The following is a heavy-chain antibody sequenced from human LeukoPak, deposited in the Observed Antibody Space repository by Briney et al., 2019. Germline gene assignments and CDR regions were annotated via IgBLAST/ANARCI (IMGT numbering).Heavy chain of an antibody. V-gene: IGHV3-9*03. CDR1: GFTFDDYA. J-gene: IGHJ5*02. D-gene: IGHD6-13*01. CDR3: ARGDSSSWYVNWFDP. Sequence: PGGSLRLSCAASGFTFDDYAMHWVRQAPGKGLEWVSGISWNSGSIGYADSVKGRFTISRDNAKNSLYLQMNSLRAEDMALYYCARGDSSSWYVNWFDPWGQGTLVTVSS. CDR2: ISWNSGSI.